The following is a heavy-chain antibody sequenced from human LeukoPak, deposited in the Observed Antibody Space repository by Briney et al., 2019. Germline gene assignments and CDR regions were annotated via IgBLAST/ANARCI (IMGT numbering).Heavy chain of an antibody. CDR1: GFTFDDYT. Sequence: PGGSLRLSCAASGFTFDDYTMHWVRQAPGKGLEWVAFIRYDGSNKYYADSEKGRFTISRDNSKNTLYLQMNNLRAEDTAVYYCAKHWSYCSTTSCFFNYYYYYMDVWGKGTTVTVSS. D-gene: IGHD2-2*01. V-gene: IGHV3-30*02. CDR2: IRYDGSNK. J-gene: IGHJ6*03. CDR3: AKHWSYCSTTSCFFNYYYYYMDV.